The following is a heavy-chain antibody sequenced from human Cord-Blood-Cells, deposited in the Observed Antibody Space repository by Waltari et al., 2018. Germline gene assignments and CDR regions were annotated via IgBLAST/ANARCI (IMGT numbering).Heavy chain of an antibody. CDR1: GGSFSCYY. V-gene: IGHV4-34*01. CDR2: INHSGST. J-gene: IGHJ4*02. CDR3: AGGEKQLVSYYFDY. D-gene: IGHD6-6*01. Sequence: QLQLQSWGAGLWRPSETMSLTFAVYGGSFSCYYWGWLRQPPGKGLEWIGEINHSGSTNYNTALKSRVTISVDTSKNQFSLKLSSVTAADTAVYYCAGGEKQLVSYYFDYWGQGTLVTVSS.